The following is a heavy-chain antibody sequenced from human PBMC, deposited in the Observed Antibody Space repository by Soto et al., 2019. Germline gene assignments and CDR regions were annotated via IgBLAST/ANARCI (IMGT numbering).Heavy chain of an antibody. V-gene: IGHV1-69*01. CDR3: ARDGTLYDSRAYYYLY. D-gene: IGHD3-22*01. CDR1: GGTFSSNT. CDR2: ITPMFGTP. Sequence: QVQLVQSGAEVKKPGSSVKVSCKASGGTFSSNTITWVRQAPGQRLEWMGGITPMFGTPNYAQKFRGRVTITAGESTSTAYMELSSLRSEDTAMYFCARDGTLYDSRAYYYLYWGQGTLVTVSS. J-gene: IGHJ4*02.